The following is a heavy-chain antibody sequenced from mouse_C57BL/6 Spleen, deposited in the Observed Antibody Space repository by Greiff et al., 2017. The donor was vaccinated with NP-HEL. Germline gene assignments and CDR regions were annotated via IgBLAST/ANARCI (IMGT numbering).Heavy chain of an antibody. Sequence: QVQLKESGAELVKPGASVKISCKASGYTFTDYYINWVKQRPGQGLEWTGKIGPGSGSTYYNEKFKGKATRTADKSSSTAYMQLSSLTSEDSAVYFCARDGYYAYFDVWGTGTTVTVSS. V-gene: IGHV1-77*01. CDR1: GYTFTDYY. CDR3: ARDGYYAYFDV. J-gene: IGHJ1*03. CDR2: IGPGSGST. D-gene: IGHD2-3*01.